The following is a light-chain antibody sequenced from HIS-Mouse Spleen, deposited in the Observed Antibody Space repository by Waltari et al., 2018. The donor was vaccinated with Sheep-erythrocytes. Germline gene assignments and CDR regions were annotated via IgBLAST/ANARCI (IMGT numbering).Light chain of an antibody. CDR3: CSYAGSSTPWV. Sequence: QSALTQPASGSGSPGQSITISCTGTSSDVGGYNLVSWYQQHPGKAPKLMIYEGSKRPSGVSNRFSGSKSGNTASLTISGLQAEDEADYYCCSYAGSSTPWVFGGGTKLTVL. CDR2: EGS. V-gene: IGLV2-23*01. J-gene: IGLJ3*02. CDR1: SSDVGGYNL.